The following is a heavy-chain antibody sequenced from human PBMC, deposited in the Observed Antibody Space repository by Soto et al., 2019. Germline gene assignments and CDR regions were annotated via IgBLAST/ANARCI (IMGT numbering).Heavy chain of an antibody. Sequence: PSETLSLTCAVSGGSISSGGYSWSWIRQPPGKGLEWIGYIYHSGSTYYNPSLKSRVTISVDRSKNQFSLKLSSVTAADTAVYYCARIILDYGGNGNWFDPWGQGTLVTVSS. D-gene: IGHD4-17*01. CDR2: IYHSGST. V-gene: IGHV4-30-2*01. CDR1: GGSISSGGYS. J-gene: IGHJ5*02. CDR3: ARIILDYGGNGNWFDP.